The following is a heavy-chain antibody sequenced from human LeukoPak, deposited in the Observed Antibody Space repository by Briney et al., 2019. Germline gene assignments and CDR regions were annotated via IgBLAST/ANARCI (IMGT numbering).Heavy chain of an antibody. Sequence: PGGSLRLSCAASGSTFSRFEMNWVRQATGKGLEWVSYIRSSGSPIYYADSVKGRFTISRENDKHSLSLQMNSLRAEDTAVYYCASRSGGSCYSHRNDAFDIWGQGTMVTVSP. CDR1: GSTFSRFE. CDR3: ASRSGGSCYSHRNDAFDI. J-gene: IGHJ3*02. V-gene: IGHV3-48*03. D-gene: IGHD2-15*01. CDR2: IRSSGSPI.